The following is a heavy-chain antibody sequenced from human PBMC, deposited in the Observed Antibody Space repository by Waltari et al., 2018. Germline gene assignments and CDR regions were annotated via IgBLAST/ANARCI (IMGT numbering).Heavy chain of an antibody. J-gene: IGHJ5*02. CDR3: AHRRGGGGETPGGGHSSSWYGNNWFDP. CDR1: GFSLSTSGVG. CDR2: LYWNDDK. Sequence: QITLKESGPTLVKPTQTLTLTCTFSGFSLSTSGVGVGWIRQPPGKALAWLALLYWNDDKRYSPSLKSRLTITKDTSKNQVVLTMTNMDPVDTATYYCAHRRGGGGETPGGGHSSSWYGNNWFDPWGQGTLVTVSS. D-gene: IGHD6-13*01. V-gene: IGHV2-5*01.